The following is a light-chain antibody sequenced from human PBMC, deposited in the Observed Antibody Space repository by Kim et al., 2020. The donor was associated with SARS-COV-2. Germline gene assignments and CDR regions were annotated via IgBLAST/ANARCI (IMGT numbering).Light chain of an antibody. J-gene: IGLJ1*01. CDR2: RDN. CDR3: QAGDSSIYV. Sequence: SYELTQPPSVSASPGQTASITCSGDKLGDKYASWYQQKPGQSPVVVIFRDNRRPSGIPERFSGSNSGNTATLTISGTQAMAEADYYCQAGDSSIYVFGTG. CDR1: KLGDKY. V-gene: IGLV3-1*01.